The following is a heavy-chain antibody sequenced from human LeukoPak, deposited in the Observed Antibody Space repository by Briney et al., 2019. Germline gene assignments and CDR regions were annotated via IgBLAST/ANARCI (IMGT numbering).Heavy chain of an antibody. V-gene: IGHV4-30-4*08. D-gene: IGHD6-19*01. Sequence: SETLSLTCTVSGGSISSGDYYWSWIRQPPGKGLEWIGYIYYSGSTYYNPSLKSRVTISVDTSKNQFSLKLSSVTAAGTAVYYCARGSSGWPLGHYFDYWGQGTLVTVSS. CDR2: IYYSGST. CDR1: GGSISSGDYY. CDR3: ARGSSGWPLGHYFDY. J-gene: IGHJ4*02.